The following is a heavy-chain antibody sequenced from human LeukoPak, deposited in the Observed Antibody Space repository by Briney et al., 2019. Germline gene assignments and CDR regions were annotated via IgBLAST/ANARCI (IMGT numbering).Heavy chain of an antibody. J-gene: IGHJ4*02. D-gene: IGHD2-2*01. CDR2: IYDSGST. CDR1: GGSISSSSYY. Sequence: PSETLSLTCTVSGGSISSSSYYWSWIRQPPGKGLEWIGYIYDSGSTYYNPSLKSRVTISVDRSKNQFSLKLSSVTAADTAVYYCARDSCSSTNCYRSIDYWGQGTLVTVSS. CDR3: ARDSCSSTNCYRSIDY. V-gene: IGHV4-30-2*01.